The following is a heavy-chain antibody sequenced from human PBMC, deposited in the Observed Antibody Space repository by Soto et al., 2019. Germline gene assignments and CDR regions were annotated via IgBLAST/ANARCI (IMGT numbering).Heavy chain of an antibody. V-gene: IGHV3-48*02. J-gene: IGHJ6*02. D-gene: IGHD1-26*01. CDR3: AGVPSSGSYRSYYYYGMDV. Sequence: EVQLVESGGGLVQPGGSLRLSCAASGFTFRTYSMNWVRQAPGKGLEWVSYITSSSDTIYYGDSVQGRFTISRDNARDSMYLQVNNLRDEDTAGYYCAGVPSSGSYRSYYYYGMDVWGQGTTVTVSS. CDR2: ITSSSDTI. CDR1: GFTFRTYS.